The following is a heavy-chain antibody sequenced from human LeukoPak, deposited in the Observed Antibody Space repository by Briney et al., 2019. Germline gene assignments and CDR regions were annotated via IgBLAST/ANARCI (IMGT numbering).Heavy chain of an antibody. D-gene: IGHD3-10*01. J-gene: IGHJ4*02. CDR3: AKDRGRGGLYFDY. V-gene: IGHV3-30*02. CDR2: IRYDGTNK. Sequence: PGGSLRLSCAASGFTFTTHGMHWVRQAPGKGLGWVAFIRYDGTNKYYADSVKDRFTISRDNSKNTLYLQMNSLRAEDTAVYFCAKDRGRGGLYFDYWGQGTLVTISS. CDR1: GFTFTTHG.